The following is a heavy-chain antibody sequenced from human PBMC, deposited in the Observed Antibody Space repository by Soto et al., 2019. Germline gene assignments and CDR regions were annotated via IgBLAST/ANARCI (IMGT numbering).Heavy chain of an antibody. CDR1: GNTFTGYY. CDR2: INPDNGGT. V-gene: IGHV1-2*02. Sequence: GASVKVSCKASGNTFTGYYIHWVRQAPGQGLEWMGWINPDNGGTNYAQKFKGRVTLTRDTSISTAYMELSSLRSDDTAVYYCAREGLTGTLVVYFDRWGQGTVVTVSS. J-gene: IGHJ4*02. D-gene: IGHD1-1*01. CDR3: AREGLTGTLVVYFDR.